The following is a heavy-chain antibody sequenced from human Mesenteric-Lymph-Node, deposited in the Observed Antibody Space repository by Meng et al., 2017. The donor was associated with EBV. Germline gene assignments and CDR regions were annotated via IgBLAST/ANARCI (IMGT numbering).Heavy chain of an antibody. Sequence: QLQLQESGPGMVKPSDTLDLTCTVSGDSITSRSYYWAWVRQPPGMGLEWIGSIYDGEGPSYNSSLESRVTISLDKSKKQFSLNLTSVTAADTAVYYCPRDRGYCSGGSCYEFDYWGQGILVTVSS. D-gene: IGHD2-15*01. J-gene: IGHJ4*02. CDR3: PRDRGYCSGGSCYEFDY. CDR1: GDSITSRSYY. V-gene: IGHV4-39*07. CDR2: IYDGEGP.